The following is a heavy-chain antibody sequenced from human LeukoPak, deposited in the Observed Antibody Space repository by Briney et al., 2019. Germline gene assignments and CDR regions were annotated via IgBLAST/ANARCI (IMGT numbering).Heavy chain of an antibody. CDR2: INAYNGNT. V-gene: IGHV1-18*01. CDR3: VSDEQWLVPIRRRLYGMDV. D-gene: IGHD6-19*01. CDR1: GYTFTSYV. J-gene: IGHJ6*02. Sequence: ASVNVSCKASGYTFTSYVMSWVRQAPGQGLEWMGWINAYNGNTNYAQKLQDRVTMPTDTSTNTAYMELSRLRCDDAAVCYFVSDEQWLVPIRRRLYGMDVWGQGTTVTVSS.